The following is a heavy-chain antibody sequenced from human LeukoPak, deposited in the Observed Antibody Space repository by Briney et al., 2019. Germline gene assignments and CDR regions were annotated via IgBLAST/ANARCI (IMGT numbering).Heavy chain of an antibody. CDR1: GFTFDAFA. D-gene: IGHD6-19*01. V-gene: IGHV3-9*01. J-gene: IGHJ6*03. CDR2: INWNSGTI. CDR3: AKDIRGSGCYEARRYYHYYMDV. Sequence: PGGSLRLSCAASGFTFDAFAMHWVRQAPGKGLEWVSGINWNSGTIGYADSVKGRFTISRDNAKNTLYLQMNSLRAEDTALSYCAKDIRGSGCYEARRYYHYYMDVWGKGTTVTISS.